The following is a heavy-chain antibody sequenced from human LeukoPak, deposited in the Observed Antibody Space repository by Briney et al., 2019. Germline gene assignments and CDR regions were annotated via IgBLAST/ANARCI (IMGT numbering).Heavy chain of an antibody. CDR3: ARVDSSGYYTFFDY. D-gene: IGHD3-22*01. CDR2: IYNSGSP. V-gene: IGHV4-59*11. J-gene: IGHJ4*02. Sequence: SETLSLTCTVSGGSISSHNWNWIRQPPGKGLEWIGDIYNSGSPNYNPSLKSRVTISVDTSKNQFSLKLSSVTAADTSVYYCARVDSSGYYTFFDYWGQGTLVTVSS. CDR1: GGSISSHN.